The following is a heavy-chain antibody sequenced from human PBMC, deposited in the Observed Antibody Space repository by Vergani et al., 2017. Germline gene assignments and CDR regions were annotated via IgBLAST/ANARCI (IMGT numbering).Heavy chain of an antibody. CDR1: GYSITSGYY. V-gene: IGHV4-38-2*02. CDR2: IYHTGSA. CDR3: ARGGYRDYFDY. Sequence: QVQLLESGPGLLKPSETLSLTCSVSGYSITSGYYWGWIRQPPGRGLEWIGSIYHTGSAYYNPSLRSRVTVSVDTSMNQVSLKLSSVTAADTAVYYCARGGYRDYFDYWGQGTLVTVSS. D-gene: IGHD5-12*01. J-gene: IGHJ4*02.